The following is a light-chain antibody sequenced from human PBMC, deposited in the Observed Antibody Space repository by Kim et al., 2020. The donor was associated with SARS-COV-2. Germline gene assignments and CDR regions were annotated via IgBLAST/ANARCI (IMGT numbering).Light chain of an antibody. J-gene: IGLJ3*02. Sequence: GQKGTISCSGGSSNVENNYVSWYQQLPGAAPKLLIYDNDKRPSGIPHRFSGSKSGTSAALGITGLQTGDEADYYCGTWDSSLITGVFGGGTQLTVL. CDR3: GTWDSSLITGV. V-gene: IGLV1-51*01. CDR2: DND. CDR1: SSNVENNY.